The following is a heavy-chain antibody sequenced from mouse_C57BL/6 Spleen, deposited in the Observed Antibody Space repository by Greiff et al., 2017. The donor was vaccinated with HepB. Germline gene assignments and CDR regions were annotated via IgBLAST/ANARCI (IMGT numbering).Heavy chain of an antibody. CDR2: IDPSDSYT. J-gene: IGHJ2*01. Sequence: QVQLQQPGAELVRPGTSVKLSCKASGYTFTSYWMHWVKQRPGQGLEWIGVIDPSDSYTNYNQKFKGKATLTVDTSSSTAYMQLSSLTSEDSAVYYCARRAQATLDYWGQGTTLTVSS. CDR3: ARRAQATLDY. D-gene: IGHD3-2*02. V-gene: IGHV1-59*01. CDR1: GYTFTSYW.